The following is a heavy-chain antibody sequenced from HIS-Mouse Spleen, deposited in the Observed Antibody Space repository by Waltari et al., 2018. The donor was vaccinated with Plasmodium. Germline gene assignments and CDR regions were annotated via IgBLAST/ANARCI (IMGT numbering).Heavy chain of an antibody. CDR3: ARVTLWFGELSLDY. J-gene: IGHJ4*02. Sequence: QVQLQESGPGLVKPSETLSLTCTVSGGSISSYYWSWIRQPPGKGLEWIGYIYYSGSTNYNPSLKSRVTISVDTSKNQFSLKLSSVTAADTAVYYCARVTLWFGELSLDYWGQGTLVTVSS. D-gene: IGHD3-10*01. CDR2: IYYSGST. CDR1: GGSISSYY. V-gene: IGHV4-59*01.